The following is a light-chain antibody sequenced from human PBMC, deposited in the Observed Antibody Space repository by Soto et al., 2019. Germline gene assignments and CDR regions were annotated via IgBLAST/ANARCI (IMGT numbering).Light chain of an antibody. CDR2: DAY. Sequence: EIVMTQSPATLSVSPGERATLSCRASQSVGTKLVWYQQKPGQAPRLLIYDAYNRATGIPPRFSGSGSGTDFTLTISSLEPEDSAVYYCQQRHMWPITFGQGTRLEIK. V-gene: IGKV3-11*01. CDR1: QSVGTK. J-gene: IGKJ5*01. CDR3: QQRHMWPIT.